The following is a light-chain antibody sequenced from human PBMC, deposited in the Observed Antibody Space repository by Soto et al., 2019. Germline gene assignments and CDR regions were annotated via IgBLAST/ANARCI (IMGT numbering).Light chain of an antibody. V-gene: IGKV1-9*01. CDR2: DAS. J-gene: IGKJ4*01. CDR1: QDISTY. CDR3: QQIKTFPLT. Sequence: IELTQSPPSLSASVGDRVTISCRASQDISTYLAWYQQKSWKAPRLLIFDASTLQSGVPSRFSGSGSGTDFALTISSLQTEDFASYYCQQIKTFPLTFGGGTRVE.